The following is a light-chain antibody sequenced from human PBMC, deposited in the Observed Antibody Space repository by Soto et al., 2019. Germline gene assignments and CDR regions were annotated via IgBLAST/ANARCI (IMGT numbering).Light chain of an antibody. CDR1: GSDVGGYNY. CDR2: DVS. J-gene: IGLJ2*01. V-gene: IGLV2-14*01. CDR3: SSYTSASTPLV. Sequence: QSALTQPASVSGSPGQSITISCTGTGSDVGGYNYVSWYQQHPGKAPKVMIYDVSNRPSGVSNRFSGSKSGNTASLTTSGLQAEDEADYYCSSYTSASTPLVFGGGTQLTVL.